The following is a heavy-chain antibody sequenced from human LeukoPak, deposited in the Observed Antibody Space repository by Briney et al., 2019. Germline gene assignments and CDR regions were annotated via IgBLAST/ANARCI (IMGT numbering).Heavy chain of an antibody. CDR2: INHSGST. CDR3: ARIPPYYYDSSGYYYYYYGMDV. D-gene: IGHD3-22*01. V-gene: IGHV4-34*01. CDR1: GGSFSGYY. J-gene: IGHJ6*02. Sequence: PETLSLTCAVYGGSFSGYYWSWIRQPPGKGLEWIGEINHSGSTNYNPSLKSRVTISVDTSKNQFSLKLSSVTAADTAVYYCARIPPYYYDSSGYYYYYYGMDVWGQGTTVTVSS.